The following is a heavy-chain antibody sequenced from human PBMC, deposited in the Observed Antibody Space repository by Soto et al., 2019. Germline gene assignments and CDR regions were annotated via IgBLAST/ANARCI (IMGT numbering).Heavy chain of an antibody. V-gene: IGHV4-59*01. CDR2: IYYSGST. CDR1: GGSISSYY. J-gene: IGHJ5*02. CDR3: ARELLYNWNPIDP. Sequence: SETLSLTCTVSGGSISSYYWSWIRQPPGKGLEWIGYIYYSGSTNYNPSLKSRVTISVDTSKNQFSLKLSSVTAADTAVYYCARELLYNWNPIDPWGQGTLVTAPQ. D-gene: IGHD1-20*01.